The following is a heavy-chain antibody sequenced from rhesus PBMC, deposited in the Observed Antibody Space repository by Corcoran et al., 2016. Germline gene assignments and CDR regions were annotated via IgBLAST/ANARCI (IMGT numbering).Heavy chain of an antibody. D-gene: IGHD4-23*01. Sequence: QLQLRESGPGLVKPSETLSVTCAVSGGSTSSSYWSWIRQAPGKGLEWIGYIYGSGRRTNYNPSLKSRVTLSVDTSKNQLSLKLGSVTAADTAVYYCASVTVTDAFDFWGQGLRVTVSS. J-gene: IGHJ3*01. CDR2: IYGSGRRT. CDR1: GGSTSSSY. V-gene: IGHV4-169*02. CDR3: ASVTVTDAFDF.